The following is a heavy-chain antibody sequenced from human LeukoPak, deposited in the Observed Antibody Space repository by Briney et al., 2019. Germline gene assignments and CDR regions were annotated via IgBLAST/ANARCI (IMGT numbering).Heavy chain of an antibody. CDR3: AREWGTHDY. CDR1: GFTFSSYA. J-gene: IGHJ4*02. Sequence: VGSLRLSCAASGFTFSSYAMSWVRQAPGRGLEWVSVIYSGGSTYYADSVKGRFTISRDNSKNTLYLQMNSLRAEDTAVYYCAREWGTHDYWGREPWSPSPQ. D-gene: IGHD1-14*01. CDR2: IYSGGST. V-gene: IGHV3-53*01.